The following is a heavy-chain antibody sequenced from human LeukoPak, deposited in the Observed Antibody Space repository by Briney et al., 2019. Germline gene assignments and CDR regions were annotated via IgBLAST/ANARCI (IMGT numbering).Heavy chain of an antibody. CDR3: ARGGVGDYGY. CDR1: GFTFNNYA. J-gene: IGHJ4*02. D-gene: IGHD4-17*01. V-gene: IGHV3-23*01. Sequence: GGSLRLSCAASGFTFNNYAMTWVRQAPGKGLEWVSAISGSGGSTYYADSVKGRFTISRDNSKNTLYLQMNSLRSEDTAVYYCARGGVGDYGYWGQGTLVTVSS. CDR2: ISGSGGST.